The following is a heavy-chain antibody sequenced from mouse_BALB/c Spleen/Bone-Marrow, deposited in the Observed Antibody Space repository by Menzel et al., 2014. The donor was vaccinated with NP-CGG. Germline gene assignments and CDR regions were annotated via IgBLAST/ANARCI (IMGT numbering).Heavy chain of an antibody. CDR3: ARDENVGIYWYFDV. Sequence: EVQRVESGGGSVQPGGSLRLSRATSGFTFTDFYMSWVRPPPGKALEWLGFIRNKAKGYTTDYSASVKGRFTISRDNSQRILYLQMNTLRAEDSATYYCARDENVGIYWYFDVWGAGTTVIVSS. CDR1: GFTFTDFY. J-gene: IGHJ1*01. CDR2: IRNKAKGYTT. V-gene: IGHV7-3*02.